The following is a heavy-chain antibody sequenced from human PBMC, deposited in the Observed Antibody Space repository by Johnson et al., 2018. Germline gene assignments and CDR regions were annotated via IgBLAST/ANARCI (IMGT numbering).Heavy chain of an antibody. J-gene: IGHJ3*02. CDR1: GFTFDDYA. V-gene: IGHV3-9*01. CDR3: AKVSLNYYDSSGYYYSYDAFDI. D-gene: IGHD3-22*01. CDR2: ISWNSGSI. Sequence: VQLVESGGGLVQPGRSLRLSCAASGFTFDDYAMHWVRQAPGKGLEWVSGISWNSGSIGYADSVKGRFTISRDNAKNSLYLQMNSLRAEDTALYYCAKVSLNYYDSSGYYYSYDAFDIWGQGTIVTVSS.